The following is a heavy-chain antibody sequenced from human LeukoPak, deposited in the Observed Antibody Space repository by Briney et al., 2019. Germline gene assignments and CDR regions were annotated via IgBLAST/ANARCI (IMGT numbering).Heavy chain of an antibody. CDR1: GFTFSSYA. D-gene: IGHD1-26*01. CDR3: ARDRVGVTMGCFDN. CDR2: ISYDATDK. J-gene: IGHJ4*02. V-gene: IGHV3-30-3*01. Sequence: PGGSLRLSCAASGFTFSSYAMSWVRQAPGKGLEWVAVISYDATDKYYLASVRGRFTISRDNSKQTLFLQMNSLGADDSAVYYCARDRVGVTMGCFDNWGQGTLVTVSS.